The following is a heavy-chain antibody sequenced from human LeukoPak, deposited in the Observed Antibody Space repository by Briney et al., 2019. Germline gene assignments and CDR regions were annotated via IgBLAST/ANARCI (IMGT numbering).Heavy chain of an antibody. V-gene: IGHV3-30*18. Sequence: TGGSLRLSCAASGFTFSSYGMHWVRQAPGKGLEWVAVISYDGSNKYYADSVKGRFTISRDNSKNTLYLQMNSLRAEDTAVYYCAKPMVRGPRGAFDIWGQGTMVTVSS. CDR1: GFTFSSYG. D-gene: IGHD3-10*01. J-gene: IGHJ3*02. CDR3: AKPMVRGPRGAFDI. CDR2: ISYDGSNK.